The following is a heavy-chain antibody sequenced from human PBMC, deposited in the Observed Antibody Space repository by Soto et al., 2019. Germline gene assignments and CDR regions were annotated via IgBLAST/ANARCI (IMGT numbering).Heavy chain of an antibody. CDR2: IYHTGTT. CDR3: ATLPPRIVVVMTDLPT. Sequence: SETLSLTCTVSGGSISSRGYYWGWIRQPPGKGLEWIGQIYHTGTTSYNPSLKNRVTISLDKSNNQFSLRLTSMTAADTAVYYCATLPPRIVVVMTDLPTWGQGTLVTVSS. CDR1: GGSISSRGYY. V-gene: IGHV4-61*05. D-gene: IGHD2-15*01. J-gene: IGHJ5*02.